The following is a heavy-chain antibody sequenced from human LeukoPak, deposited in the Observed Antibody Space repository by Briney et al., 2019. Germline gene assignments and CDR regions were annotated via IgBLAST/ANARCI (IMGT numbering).Heavy chain of an antibody. CDR2: IYYSGST. Sequence: SETLSLTCTVSGGSISSSSYFWGWIRQPPGKGLEWIGSIYYSGSTHYNPSLKSRVTISLDTSKNQLSLKLTSVTAADTAVYYCAGRGSSSWYFDSWGQGTLVPVSS. CDR3: AGRGSSSWYFDS. CDR1: GGSISSSSYF. J-gene: IGHJ4*02. V-gene: IGHV4-39*01. D-gene: IGHD6-13*01.